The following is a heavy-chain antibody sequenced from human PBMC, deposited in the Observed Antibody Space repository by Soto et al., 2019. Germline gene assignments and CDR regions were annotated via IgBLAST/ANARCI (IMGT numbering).Heavy chain of an antibody. CDR3: TTHLEGNYYGMDV. D-gene: IGHD6-13*01. CDR1: GFTFSNAW. V-gene: IGHV3-15*01. J-gene: IGHJ6*02. Sequence: EVQLVESGGGLVKPGGSLRLSCAASGFTFSNAWMSWVRQAPGKGLEWVGRIKGKTDGGTTDYAAPVKGRFTISRDDSKHTLYLQMNSLKTEDTAVYYCTTHLEGNYYGMDVWGQGTTVTVSS. CDR2: IKGKTDGGTT.